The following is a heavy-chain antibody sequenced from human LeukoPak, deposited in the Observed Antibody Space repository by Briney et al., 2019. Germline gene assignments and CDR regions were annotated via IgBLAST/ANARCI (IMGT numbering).Heavy chain of an antibody. Sequence: ASVKVSCKASGYTFTGYYMHWVRQAPGQGLEWMGWINPNSGGTNYAQKFQGWVTMTRDTSISTAYMELSRLRSDDTAVYYCARDLFRIAAAGSPWGYYYYGMDVWGQGTTVIVSS. V-gene: IGHV1-2*04. CDR3: ARDLFRIAAAGSPWGYYYYGMDV. D-gene: IGHD6-13*01. CDR2: INPNSGGT. J-gene: IGHJ6*02. CDR1: GYTFTGYY.